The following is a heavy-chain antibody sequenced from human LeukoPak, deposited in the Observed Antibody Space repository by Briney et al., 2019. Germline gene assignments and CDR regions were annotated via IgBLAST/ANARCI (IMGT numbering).Heavy chain of an antibody. CDR1: GFRFTEYW. Sequence: GGSLRLSCAASGFRFTEYWMTWVRQAPGKGLEWVARLHPDGSERNYVGSVEGRFTVSGDNAKSSLFLQMHSLRVEDTAVYYCARGGCSFDYLGQGTLVTVSS. CDR3: ARGGCSFDY. D-gene: IGHD5-12*01. V-gene: IGHV3-7*01. CDR2: LHPDGSER. J-gene: IGHJ4*02.